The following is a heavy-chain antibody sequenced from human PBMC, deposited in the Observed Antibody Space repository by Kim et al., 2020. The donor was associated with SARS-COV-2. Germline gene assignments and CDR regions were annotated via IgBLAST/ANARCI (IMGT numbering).Heavy chain of an antibody. CDR1: GFTFSGSA. D-gene: IGHD4-17*01. Sequence: GGSLRLSCAASGFTFSGSAMHWVRQASGKGLEWVGRIRSKAKSYATAYVASVKGRFTISRDDSKNTAYLQMNSLKTEDTAVYYCRAVTASSGMDVWGQGTTVTVSS. CDR2: IRSKAKSYAT. CDR3: RAVTASSGMDV. J-gene: IGHJ6*02. V-gene: IGHV3-73*01.